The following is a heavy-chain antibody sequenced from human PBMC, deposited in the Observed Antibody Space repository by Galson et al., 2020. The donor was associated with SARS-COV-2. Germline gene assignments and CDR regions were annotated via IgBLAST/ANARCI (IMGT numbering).Heavy chain of an antibody. CDR2: FDPEAGET. Sequence: ASVKVSCKVSGYTLTELSMHWVRQAPGKGLEWMGGFDPEAGETIYAQKFQGRVTMTEDTSTDTAYMELSSLRSEDTAVYYCATGIAVDGTAGDFGYSYGVDVWGQGTTVTVSS. D-gene: IGHD6-19*01. CDR1: GYTLTELS. CDR3: ATGIAVDGTAGDFGYSYGVDV. J-gene: IGHJ6*02. V-gene: IGHV1-24*01.